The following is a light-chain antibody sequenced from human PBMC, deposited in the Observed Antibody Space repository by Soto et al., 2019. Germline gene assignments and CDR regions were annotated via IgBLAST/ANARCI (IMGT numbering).Light chain of an antibody. J-gene: IGKJ1*01. CDR2: GAS. Sequence: EIVMTQSPVTLSVSPGERVTLSCRASQSVSSNLAWYQQKPGQAPRLLIYGASTRATGISARFSGSGSGTEFTLTISSLQSEDFAVYYCQQYNNWRWTFGQGTKVEIK. V-gene: IGKV3-15*01. CDR1: QSVSSN. CDR3: QQYNNWRWT.